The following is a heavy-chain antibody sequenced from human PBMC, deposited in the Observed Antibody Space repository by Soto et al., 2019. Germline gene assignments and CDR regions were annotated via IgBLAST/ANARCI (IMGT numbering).Heavy chain of an antibody. D-gene: IGHD6-19*01. CDR1: GFTFSSYA. CDR2: ISYDGSNK. Sequence: GGSLRLSCAASGFTFSSYAMHWVRQAPGKGLEWVAVISYDGSNKYYADSVKGRFTISRDNSKNTLYLQMNSLRAEDTAVYYCARSKQWLVPLLGAFDIWGQGTMVTVSS. V-gene: IGHV3-30-3*01. CDR3: ARSKQWLVPLLGAFDI. J-gene: IGHJ3*02.